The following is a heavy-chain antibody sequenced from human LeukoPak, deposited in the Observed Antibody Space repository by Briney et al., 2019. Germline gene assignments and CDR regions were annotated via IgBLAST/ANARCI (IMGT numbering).Heavy chain of an antibody. CDR3: ARGDNHGDTDYYYYYMDV. V-gene: IGHV3-21*01. CDR2: ISSRSSYI. CDR1: GFTFSNYS. J-gene: IGHJ6*03. Sequence: GGSLRLSCAASGFTFSNYSMNWARQAPGKGLEWVSSISSRSSYIYYADSMKGRFTISRDNAKNSLYLQMNTLRAEDTAVYYCARGDNHGDTDYYYYYMDVWGKGTTVTVSS. D-gene: IGHD4-17*01.